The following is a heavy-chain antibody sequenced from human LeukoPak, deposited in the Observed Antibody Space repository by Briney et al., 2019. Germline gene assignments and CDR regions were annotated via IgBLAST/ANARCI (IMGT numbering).Heavy chain of an antibody. D-gene: IGHD3-3*01. Sequence: GGSLRLSCAASGFTFSSYGMHWVRQAPGKGLEWVAVISYDGSNKYYADSVKGRFTISRDNSKNTLYLQMNSLRAEDTAVYYCAKGPSLLEWLFYVDYWDQGTLVTVSS. J-gene: IGHJ4*02. V-gene: IGHV3-30*18. CDR3: AKGPSLLEWLFYVDY. CDR1: GFTFSSYG. CDR2: ISYDGSNK.